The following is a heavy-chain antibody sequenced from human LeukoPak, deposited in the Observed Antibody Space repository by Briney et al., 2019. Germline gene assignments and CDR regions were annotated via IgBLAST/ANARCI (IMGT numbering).Heavy chain of an antibody. CDR3: ARDQSIGYSSGWFDI. CDR2: VNHSGST. D-gene: IGHD6-19*01. J-gene: IGHJ3*02. CDR1: GGSFSGYS. V-gene: IGHV4-34*01. Sequence: PSETQSLTCAVYGGSFSGYSWTWIRQPPGKGLEWIGGVNHSGSTNYNPSLKSRVTIAGDTSKNQFSLKLSSVTAADTAVYYCARDQSIGYSSGWFDIWGQGTMVTVSS.